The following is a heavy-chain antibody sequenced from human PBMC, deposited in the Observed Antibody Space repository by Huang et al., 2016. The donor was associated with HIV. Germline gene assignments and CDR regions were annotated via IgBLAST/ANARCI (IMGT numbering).Heavy chain of an antibody. CDR2: ISGYNGKT. D-gene: IGHD3-22*01. CDR1: GYTFTNYA. Sequence: QVQLVQSGAEVKKPGASVKVSCKDSGYTFTNYAITWVRQAPGQSLEWLGWISGYNGKTNYAQTVQGRVTMTKDTSTSTAYMELRSLISDDTAVYYCARERYYYDRSGYYTPVEYFHHWGQGTLVTVSS. J-gene: IGHJ1*01. CDR3: ARERYYYDRSGYYTPVEYFHH. V-gene: IGHV1-18*01.